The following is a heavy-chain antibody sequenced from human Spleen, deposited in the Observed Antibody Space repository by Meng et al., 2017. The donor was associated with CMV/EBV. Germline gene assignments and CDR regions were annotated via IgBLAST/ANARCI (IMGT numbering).Heavy chain of an antibody. Sequence: GESLKISCAASGFIFSDYAMHWVRQAPGKGLEWVAVMSYDGSNKYCADSVKGRFTISRDNSKNTLNLQMNSLRAEDTAVYYCARDFGCSSTSCQNYGMDVWGQGTTVTVSS. CDR3: ARDFGCSSTSCQNYGMDV. D-gene: IGHD2-2*01. J-gene: IGHJ6*02. CDR2: MSYDGSNK. CDR1: GFIFSDYA. V-gene: IGHV3-30-3*01.